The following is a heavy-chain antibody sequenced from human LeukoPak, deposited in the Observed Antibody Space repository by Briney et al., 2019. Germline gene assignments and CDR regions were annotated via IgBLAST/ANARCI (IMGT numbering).Heavy chain of an antibody. Sequence: SETLSLTCSVSGGSVSSSSYYWGWVRQPPGKGLEWIGTIYYSGRTYYKSSLKSRVTISVDTSKNRFSLKLSSVTAADTAVFYCAASPAIFSPDTRNYWGQGTLVTVSS. CDR3: AASPAIFSPDTRNY. D-gene: IGHD3-3*02. CDR1: GGSVSSSSYY. J-gene: IGHJ4*02. V-gene: IGHV4-39*01. CDR2: IYYSGRT.